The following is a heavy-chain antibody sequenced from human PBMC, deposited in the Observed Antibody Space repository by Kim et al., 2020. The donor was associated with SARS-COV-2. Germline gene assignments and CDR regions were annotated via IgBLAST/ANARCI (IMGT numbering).Heavy chain of an antibody. V-gene: IGHV1-46*01. CDR2: INPSGGST. Sequence: ASVKVSCKASGYTFTSYYMHWVRQAPGQGLEWMGIINPSGGSTSYAQKFQGRVTMTRDTSTSTVYMELSSLRSEDTAVYYCARERDVWFREVAENYGMDVWGQGTTVTVSS. CDR1: GYTFTSYY. D-gene: IGHD3-10*01. J-gene: IGHJ6*02. CDR3: ARERDVWFREVAENYGMDV.